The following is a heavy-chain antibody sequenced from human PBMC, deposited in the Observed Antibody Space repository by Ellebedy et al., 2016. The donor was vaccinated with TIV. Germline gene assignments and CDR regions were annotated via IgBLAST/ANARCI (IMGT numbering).Heavy chain of an antibody. V-gene: IGHV4-59*01. CDR1: GGSISSYY. CDR2: IYYSGST. D-gene: IGHD7-27*01. Sequence: MPGGSLRLSCTVSGGSISSYYWSWIRQPPGKGLKWIGYIYYSGSTNYNPSLKSRVTISVDTSKNQFSLKLSSVTAADTAVYYCARVDGPGAYYYYGMDVWGQGTTVTVSS. J-gene: IGHJ6*02. CDR3: ARVDGPGAYYYYGMDV.